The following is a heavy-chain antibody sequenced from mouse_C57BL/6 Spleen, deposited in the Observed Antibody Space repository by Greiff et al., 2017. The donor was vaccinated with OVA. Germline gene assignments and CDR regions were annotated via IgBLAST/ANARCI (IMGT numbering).Heavy chain of an antibody. V-gene: IGHV5-17*01. D-gene: IGHD4-1*01. CDR1: GFTFSDYG. CDR2: ISSGSSTI. J-gene: IGHJ4*01. CDR3: AELTGYAMDY. Sequence: EVQLVESGGGLVKPGGSLKLSCAASGFTFSDYGMHWVRQAPEKGLEWVAYISSGSSTIYYADTVKGRFTISRDNAKNTLFLQMTSLRSEDTAMYYCAELTGYAMDYWGQGTSVTVSS.